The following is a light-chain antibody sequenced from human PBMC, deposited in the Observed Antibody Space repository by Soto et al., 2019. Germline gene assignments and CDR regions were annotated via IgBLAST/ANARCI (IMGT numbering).Light chain of an antibody. Sequence: QSVLTQPASVPGSPGQSITISCTGTSSDVGGSNYVSWYQQHPGTAPKLMIYDVRNRPSGVSNRFSGSKSGDTASLTISGLQAEDEADYYCCSYTSSSTYVFGTGTKVTVL. CDR2: DVR. J-gene: IGLJ1*01. V-gene: IGLV2-14*03. CDR3: CSYTSSSTYV. CDR1: SSDVGGSNY.